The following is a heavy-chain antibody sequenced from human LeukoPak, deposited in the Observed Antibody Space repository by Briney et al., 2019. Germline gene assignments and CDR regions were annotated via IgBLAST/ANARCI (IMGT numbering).Heavy chain of an antibody. J-gene: IGHJ4*02. CDR2: IIPILGIA. Sequence: SVKVSCKASGYTFTGYYMHWVRQAPGQGLEWMGRIIPILGIANYAQKFQGRVTITADKSTSTAYMELSSLRSEDTAVYYCARGDVAAAGTTPFDYWGQGTLVTVSS. V-gene: IGHV1-69*04. CDR1: GYTFTGYY. CDR3: ARGDVAAAGTTPFDY. D-gene: IGHD6-13*01.